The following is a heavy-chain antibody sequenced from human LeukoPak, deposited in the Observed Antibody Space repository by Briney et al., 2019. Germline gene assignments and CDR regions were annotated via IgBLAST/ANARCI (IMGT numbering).Heavy chain of an antibody. J-gene: IGHJ5*02. Sequence: GGSLRLSCAASGFTFSSYSMIWVRQAPGKGLEWVSYISSSSSTIYYADSVKGRFTISRDNAKNSLYLQMNSLRAEDTAVYYCARGQIVVVPAARNWFDPWGQGTLVTVSS. V-gene: IGHV3-48*01. D-gene: IGHD2-2*01. CDR1: GFTFSSYS. CDR2: ISSSSSTI. CDR3: ARGQIVVVPAARNWFDP.